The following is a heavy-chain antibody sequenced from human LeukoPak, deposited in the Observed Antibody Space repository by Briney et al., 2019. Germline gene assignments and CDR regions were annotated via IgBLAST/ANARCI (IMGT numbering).Heavy chain of an antibody. Sequence: GGSLRLSCAASGFTFSNYWMTWVRQAPGKGLEWVANIKEDGSEKYYVDSVKGRFTISRDNAKNSLYLQMNGLRAEDTAVFYCARLLETYDYVWGSYGFDSWGQGTLVTVSS. CDR3: ARLLETYDYVWGSYGFDS. CDR2: IKEDGSEK. D-gene: IGHD3-16*01. V-gene: IGHV3-7*01. J-gene: IGHJ4*02. CDR1: GFTFSNYW.